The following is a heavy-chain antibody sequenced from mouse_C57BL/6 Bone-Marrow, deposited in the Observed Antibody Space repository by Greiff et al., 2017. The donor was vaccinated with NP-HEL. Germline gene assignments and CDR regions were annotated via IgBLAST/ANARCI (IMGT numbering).Heavy chain of an antibody. CDR2: IDPENGDT. CDR1: GFNIKDDY. J-gene: IGHJ3*01. Sequence: EVMLVESGAELVRPGGSVKLSCTASGFNIKDDYMHWVKQRPEQGLEWIGWIDPENGDTEYASKFQGKATITADTSSNTAYLQLSSLTSEDTAVYYCTTFAYWGQGTLVTVSA. V-gene: IGHV14-4*01. CDR3: TTFAY.